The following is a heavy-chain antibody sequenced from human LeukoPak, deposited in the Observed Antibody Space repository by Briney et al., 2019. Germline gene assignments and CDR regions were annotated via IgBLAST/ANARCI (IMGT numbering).Heavy chain of an antibody. J-gene: IGHJ5*02. V-gene: IGHV1-18*01. Sequence: ASVKVSCKASGYTFTSYGISWVRQAPGQGLEWMGWISAYNGNTNYAQKLQGRVTMTTDTSTSTAYMELRSLRSDDTAVYYCARGVRVSSGRKYNWFDPWGQGTLVTVSS. CDR2: ISAYNGNT. D-gene: IGHD6-19*01. CDR1: GYTFTSYG. CDR3: ARGVRVSSGRKYNWFDP.